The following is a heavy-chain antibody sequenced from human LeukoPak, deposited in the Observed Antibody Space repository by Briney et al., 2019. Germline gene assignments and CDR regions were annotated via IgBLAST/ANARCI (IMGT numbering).Heavy chain of an antibody. CDR1: GYPFATYD. CDR3: VRAAQEGRDSLTGIQTGNWFNP. Sequence: GASVKVSCKASGYPFATYDINWVRQATGQGPEWIGWMNPNSGNTGYAQKFQGRINLTRNTSISTAYMELISLRSEDTAVYYCVRAAQEGRDSLTGIQTGNWFNPWGQGTMVTVSS. CDR2: MNPNSGNT. D-gene: IGHD3-9*01. J-gene: IGHJ5*02. V-gene: IGHV1-8*01.